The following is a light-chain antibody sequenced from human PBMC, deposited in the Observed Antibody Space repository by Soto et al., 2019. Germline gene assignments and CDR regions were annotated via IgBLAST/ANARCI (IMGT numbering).Light chain of an antibody. CDR1: QGISNY. Sequence: DIQMTQSPSSLSASVGDRVTITCRASQGISNYLAWYQQKPGKVPKLLIYAASTLQSGVPSRFSGSCSGTDFTLTISSRQPEDVATSYCQTYNSAPFTFGPETKVDIK. CDR2: AAS. V-gene: IGKV1-27*01. J-gene: IGKJ3*01. CDR3: QTYNSAPFT.